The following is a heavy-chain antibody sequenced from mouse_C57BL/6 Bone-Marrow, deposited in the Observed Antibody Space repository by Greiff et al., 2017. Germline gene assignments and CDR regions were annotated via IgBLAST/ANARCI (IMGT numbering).Heavy chain of an antibody. CDR3: AREEGYGSSPWFAY. D-gene: IGHD1-1*01. CDR2: IYPGSGNT. CDR1: GYSFTSYY. J-gene: IGHJ3*01. Sequence: QVQLKESGPELVKPGASVKISCKASGYSFTSYYIHWVKQRPGQGLEWIGWIYPGSGNTKYNEKFKGKATLTADTSSSTAYLQLSSLTSEDSAVYYWAREEGYGSSPWFAYWGQGTLVTVSA. V-gene: IGHV1-66*01.